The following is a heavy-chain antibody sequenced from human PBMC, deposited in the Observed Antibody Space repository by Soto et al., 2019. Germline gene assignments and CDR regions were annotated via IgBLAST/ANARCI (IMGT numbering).Heavy chain of an antibody. V-gene: IGHV1-69*13. CDR1: GGTFSSYA. CDR3: ARSSRGFGVVIEDYYYGMDV. J-gene: IGHJ6*02. Sequence: GPSVKVSCKASGGTFSSYAISWVRQAPGQGLEWMGGIIPIFGTANYAQKFQGRVTITADESTSTAYMELSSLRSEDTAVYYCARSSRGFGVVIEDYYYGMDVWGQGTTVTVSS. D-gene: IGHD3-3*01. CDR2: IIPIFGTA.